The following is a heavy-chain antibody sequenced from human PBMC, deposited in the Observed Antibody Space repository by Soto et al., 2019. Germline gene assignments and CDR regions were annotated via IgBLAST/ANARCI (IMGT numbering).Heavy chain of an antibody. Sequence: EVQLLESGGGLVQPGGSLRLSCAASGFTFSSYAMSWVHQAPGKGLEWVSAISGSGGSTYYADSVKGRFTISRDNSKNTLYLQMNSLRAEDTAVYYCAKFSGIPILTTYFDYWGQGTLVTVSS. D-gene: IGHD3-9*01. CDR3: AKFSGIPILTTYFDY. CDR2: ISGSGGST. J-gene: IGHJ4*02. CDR1: GFTFSSYA. V-gene: IGHV3-23*01.